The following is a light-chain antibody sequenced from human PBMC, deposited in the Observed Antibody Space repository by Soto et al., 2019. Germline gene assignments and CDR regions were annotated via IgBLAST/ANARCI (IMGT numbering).Light chain of an antibody. V-gene: IGLV2-18*02. CDR1: SSDIGSYDR. Sequence: QSVLTQPPSVSGSPGQSVTISCTGTSSDIGSYDRVSWYQQPPGTAPRLMNYEVTNRPSGVPDRFSGSKSGNTASLTISGLQPEDETDYYCTSFTTSKTYIFGTGTKVTVL. CDR2: EVT. CDR3: TSFTTSKTYI. J-gene: IGLJ1*01.